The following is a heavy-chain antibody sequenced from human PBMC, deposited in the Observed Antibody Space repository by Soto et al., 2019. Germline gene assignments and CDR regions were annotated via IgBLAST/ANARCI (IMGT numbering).Heavy chain of an antibody. CDR2: VSDDGHYK. CDR1: GFTFKSFG. Sequence: QVLLVESGGGMVQPGRSLRLSCEASGFTFKSFGFHWVRQAPGKGLEWVAVVSDDGHYKSYADSVKGRFTISRDNSKNTVYVEMSSLRPEDTAIYYCARDLPGRYSSSWCGHLDFWGQGTLVTVSS. V-gene: IGHV3-30*03. D-gene: IGHD6-13*01. CDR3: ARDLPGRYSSSWCGHLDF. J-gene: IGHJ4*02.